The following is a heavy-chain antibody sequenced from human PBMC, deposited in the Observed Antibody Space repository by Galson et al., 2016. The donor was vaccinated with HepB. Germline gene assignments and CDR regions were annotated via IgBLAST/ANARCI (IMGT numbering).Heavy chain of an antibody. CDR3: ARELVRSAFDL. CDR2: ISSSISTI. D-gene: IGHD6-6*01. CDR1: GFTFSTSG. Sequence: SLRLSCAGSGFTFSTSGLNWVRQAPGKGLQWISSISSSISTIYYADSVVGRFTISRDNAKNSVYLQTNNLRDEDTGVYYCARELVRSAFDLWGQGTLVTVSP. J-gene: IGHJ3*01. V-gene: IGHV3-48*02.